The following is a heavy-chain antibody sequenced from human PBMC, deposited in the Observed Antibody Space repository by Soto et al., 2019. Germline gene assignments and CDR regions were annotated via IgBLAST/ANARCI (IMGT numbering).Heavy chain of an antibody. CDR2: INAGNGNT. Sequence: QVQLVQSGAEEKKPGASVKVSCKASGYTFTNYPMHWVRQAPGQRLEWMGWINAGNGNTKYSQRFQGRVTITRDASATTALIALSSLRSGATAVYCCATVRPRGYNYAPYYYWGKGTMVIVS. D-gene: IGHD5-12*01. J-gene: IGHJ4*02. CDR3: ATVRPRGYNYAPYYY. V-gene: IGHV1-3*05. CDR1: GYTFTNYP.